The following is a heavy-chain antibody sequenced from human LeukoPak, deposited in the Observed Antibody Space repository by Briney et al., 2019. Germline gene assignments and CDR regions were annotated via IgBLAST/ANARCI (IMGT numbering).Heavy chain of an antibody. CDR1: GGSFSGYY. J-gene: IGHJ4*02. V-gene: IGHV4-34*01. D-gene: IGHD6-13*01. Sequence: TSETLSLTCAVYGGSFSGYYWSWIRQPPGKGLEGIGENNHSGSTNYNHSLKSRVTISVDTSKNPFSLKLSSVTAAATAVCYCARGKRGYSSSWYDYWGQGTLVTVSS. CDR2: NNHSGST. CDR3: ARGKRGYSSSWYDY.